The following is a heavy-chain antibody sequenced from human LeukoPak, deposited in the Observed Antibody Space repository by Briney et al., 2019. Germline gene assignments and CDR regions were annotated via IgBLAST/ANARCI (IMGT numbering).Heavy chain of an antibody. Sequence: GGSLRLSCAASGFTFSSYAMHWVRQAPGKGLEWGAVISYDGSNKYYADSVKGRFTISRDNSKNTLYLQMNSLRAEDTAVYYCARAARLWFGEKSWFDPWGQGTLVTVSS. D-gene: IGHD3-10*01. CDR1: GFTFSSYA. J-gene: IGHJ5*02. CDR3: ARAARLWFGEKSWFDP. V-gene: IGHV3-30*04. CDR2: ISYDGSNK.